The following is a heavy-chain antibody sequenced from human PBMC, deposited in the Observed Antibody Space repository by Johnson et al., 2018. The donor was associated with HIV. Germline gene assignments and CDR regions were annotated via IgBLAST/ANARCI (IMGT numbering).Heavy chain of an antibody. J-gene: IGHJ3*02. D-gene: IGHD7-27*01. CDR2: ISTSGSTL. V-gene: IGHV3-11*01. CDR1: GFTFSDYY. CDR3: ARGALGILHAFDI. Sequence: VQLVESGGGLVKPGGSLRLSCAASGFTFSDYYMSWIRQPPGKGLEWISFISTSGSTLHHADSVKGRFTISRDNAKNYLSLQMNSLRAEDTALYYCARGALGILHAFDIWGQGTMVTVSS.